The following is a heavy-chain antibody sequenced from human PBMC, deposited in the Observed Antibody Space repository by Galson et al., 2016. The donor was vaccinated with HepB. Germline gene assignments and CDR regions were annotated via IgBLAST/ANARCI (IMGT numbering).Heavy chain of an antibody. CDR2: VSGSGGST. CDR3: AKMDAGTPKRNIDY. CDR1: GFTFSSYC. V-gene: IGHV3-23*01. Sequence: SLRLSCAASGFTFSSYCMSWFRQAPGKGLEWGSAVSGSGGSTYYADSVKGRFTISRDNSKNTLYLQMNTLRAEDTAVYSCAKMDAGTPKRNIDYWGQGTLVTVST. J-gene: IGHJ4*02. D-gene: IGHD2-2*03.